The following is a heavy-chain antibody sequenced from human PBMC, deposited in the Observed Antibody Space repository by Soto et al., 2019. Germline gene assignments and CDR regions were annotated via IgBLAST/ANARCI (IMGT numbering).Heavy chain of an antibody. V-gene: IGHV3-30*18. D-gene: IGHD2-21*01. Sequence: GGSLRLSCAASGFAFSNQGMHWVRRAPGKGLEWVALISHDGQNIYYADSVKGRFAVSRDNSKNILFLQLSSLRLNDTAVYYCAKVESGKPEAIYSWGLGPMVTVPQ. CDR3: AKVESGKPEAIYS. CDR1: GFAFSNQG. J-gene: IGHJ5*02. CDR2: ISHDGQNI.